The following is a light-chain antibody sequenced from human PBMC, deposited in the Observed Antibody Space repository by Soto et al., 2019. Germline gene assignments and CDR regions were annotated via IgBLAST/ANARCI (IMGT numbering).Light chain of an antibody. V-gene: IGKV3-20*01. J-gene: IGKJ1*01. CDR1: QSVSSK. Sequence: EIVLTQSPGTLSLSPGERATLSCRASQSVSSKLVWYQQKPGQAPRLLIYGASNRATGIPDRFSGSGSGTDFTLTISRLEPEDFAVYYCQQYGSSGTFGQGTKVDIK. CDR3: QQYGSSGT. CDR2: GAS.